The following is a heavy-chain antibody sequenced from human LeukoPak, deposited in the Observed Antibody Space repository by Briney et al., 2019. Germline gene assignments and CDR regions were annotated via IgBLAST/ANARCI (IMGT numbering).Heavy chain of an antibody. D-gene: IGHD4-17*01. J-gene: IGHJ4*02. CDR2: ISAYNGNT. CDR1: GYTFTGYG. V-gene: IGHV1-18*01. Sequence: GASVKVSCKASGYTFTGYGISWVRQAPGQGLEWMGWISAYNGNTNYAQKLQGRVTMTTDTSTSTAYMELRSLRSDDTAVYYCARIDDYGDSSLDYWAREPWSPSPQ. CDR3: ARIDDYGDSSLDY.